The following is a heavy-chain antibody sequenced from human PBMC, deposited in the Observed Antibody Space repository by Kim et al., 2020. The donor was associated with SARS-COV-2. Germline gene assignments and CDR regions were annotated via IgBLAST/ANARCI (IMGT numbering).Heavy chain of an antibody. V-gene: IGHV3-11*05. CDR2: ISSSSSYT. CDR1: GFTFSDYY. J-gene: IGHJ4*02. Sequence: GGSLRLSCAASGFTFSDYYMSWIRQAPGKGLEWVSYISSSSSYTNYADSVEGRFTISRDNAKNSLYLQMNSLRAEDTAVYYCARVGRRAVKGDYWGQGTLVTVSS. CDR3: ARVGRRAVKGDY. D-gene: IGHD4-17*01.